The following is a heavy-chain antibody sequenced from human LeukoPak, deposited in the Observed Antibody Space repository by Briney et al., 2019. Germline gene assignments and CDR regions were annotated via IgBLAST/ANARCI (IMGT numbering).Heavy chain of an antibody. V-gene: IGHV3-7*01. CDR3: AREWYGVSLDY. J-gene: IGHJ4*02. CDR2: IKEDGSEK. CDR1: GFTFGSYW. D-gene: IGHD3-10*01. Sequence: GGSLRLSYAASGFTFGSYWMTWVRQAPGKGLEWVANIKEDGSEKYYVDSVKGRFTISRDNAKNSLFLQINSLRVEDTAVYYCAREWYGVSLDYWGQGTLVTVSS.